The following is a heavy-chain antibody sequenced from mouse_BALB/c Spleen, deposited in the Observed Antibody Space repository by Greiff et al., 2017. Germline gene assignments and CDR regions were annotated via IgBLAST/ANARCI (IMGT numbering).Heavy chain of an antibody. CDR2: ILPGSGST. CDR1: GYTFSSYW. J-gene: IGHJ4*01. V-gene: IGHV1-9*01. CDR3: ARGDGNYENYAMDY. Sequence: QVQLQQSGAELMKPGASVKISCKATGYTFSSYWIEWVKQRPGHGLEWIGEILPGSGSTNYNEKFKGKATFTADTSSNTAYMQLSSLTSEDSAVYYCARGDGNYENYAMDYWGQGTSVTVSS. D-gene: IGHD2-1*01.